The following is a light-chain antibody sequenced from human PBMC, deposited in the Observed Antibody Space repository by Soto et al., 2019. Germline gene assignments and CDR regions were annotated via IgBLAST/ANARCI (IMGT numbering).Light chain of an antibody. J-gene: IGKJ1*01. CDR3: QQSDSSPWT. Sequence: DIQMTQSPSTLSASIGDRVTITCRASQSISDRLAWYRQKPGKAPNLLIYRASTLESGVSSRFSGSGSGTEFTLTISSLQPDDYATYYCQQSDSSPWTFGPGTKVEVK. V-gene: IGKV1-5*03. CDR1: QSISDR. CDR2: RAS.